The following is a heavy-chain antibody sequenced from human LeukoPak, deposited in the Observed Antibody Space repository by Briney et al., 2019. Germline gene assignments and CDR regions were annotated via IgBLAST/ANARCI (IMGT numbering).Heavy chain of an antibody. CDR2: IYSGGST. D-gene: IGHD4-23*01. V-gene: IGHV3-66*01. CDR3: ARNFPTVVTSFDY. Sequence: GGSLRLSCAASGFTVRTNYMSWVRQAPGKGLEWVSVIYSGGSTYYADSVKDRFTISRDNSKNTLFLQMNSLRAEDTAVHYCARNFPTVVTSFDYWGQGTLVTVSS. CDR1: GFTVRTNY. J-gene: IGHJ4*02.